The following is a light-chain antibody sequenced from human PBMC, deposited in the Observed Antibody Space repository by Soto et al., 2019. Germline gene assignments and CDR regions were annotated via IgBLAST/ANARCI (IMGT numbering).Light chain of an antibody. CDR2: SYN. J-gene: IGLJ2*01. V-gene: IGLV1-44*01. CDR3: AAWDDSLNGVV. CDR1: SSNIGSNT. Sequence: QSVLTQPPSASGTPGQRVTISCSGSSSNIGSNTVIWYQQLPGTAPKLLIYSYNQRPSGVPDRFSGSKSGTSASLAISGLQSEDEADYYCAAWDDSLNGVVFGGGTKLT.